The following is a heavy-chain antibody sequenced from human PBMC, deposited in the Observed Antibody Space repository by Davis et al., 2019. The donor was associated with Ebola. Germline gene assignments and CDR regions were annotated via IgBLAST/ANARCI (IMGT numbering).Heavy chain of an antibody. CDR2: ISYDGSNK. D-gene: IGHD1-26*01. Sequence: PGGSLRLSFAASGFTFSSYGMHWVRQAPGKGLEWVAFISYDGSNKYYADSVKGRFTISRDNSKNTLYLQMNSLRAEDTAVYYCAKADKPSDLNRVGRGFYGMDVWGQGTTVTVSS. CDR1: GFTFSSYG. J-gene: IGHJ6*01. V-gene: IGHV3-30*18. CDR3: AKADKPSDLNRVGRGFYGMDV.